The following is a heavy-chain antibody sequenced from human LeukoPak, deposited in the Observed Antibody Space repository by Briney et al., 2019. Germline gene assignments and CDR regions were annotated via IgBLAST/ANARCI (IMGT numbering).Heavy chain of an antibody. J-gene: IGHJ4*02. CDR2: ITSGGTHI. CDR1: GFSFSSNS. Sequence: GGSLRLSCAASGFSFSSNSMTWVRQAVGEGLEWVSCITSGGTHIYYAHSLKGRFTIPRDNAKNSLYLQMNSLKAEDTAVYYCARKALTGTTSGAFDYWGQGTLVTVSS. V-gene: IGHV3-21*05. CDR3: ARKALTGTTSGAFDY. D-gene: IGHD1-7*01.